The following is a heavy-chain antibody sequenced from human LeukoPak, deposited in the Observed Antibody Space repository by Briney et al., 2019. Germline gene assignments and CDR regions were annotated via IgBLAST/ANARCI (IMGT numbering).Heavy chain of an antibody. CDR1: GFTFSSYW. CDR2: IKQDGSEK. J-gene: IGHJ6*04. D-gene: IGHD4-11*01. V-gene: IGHV3-7*03. CDR3: ARRLGDYYYYGMDV. Sequence: GGSLRLSRAASGFTFSSYWMSWVRQAPGKGLEWVANIKQDGSEKYYVDSVKGRFTISRDNAKNSLYLQMNSLRAEDTAVYYCARRLGDYYYYGMDVWGKGTTVTVSS.